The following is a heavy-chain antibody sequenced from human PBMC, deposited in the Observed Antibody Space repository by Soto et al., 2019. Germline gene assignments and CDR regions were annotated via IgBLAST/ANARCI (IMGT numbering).Heavy chain of an antibody. Sequence: GESLKISCAASGFTFSNYAMSWVRQAPGKGLEWVTGISARGGTTYYVDSVKGRFTISRDNSKNTLYLQMNALRAEDRAVYYCARDIPGYYDSSGYARDYYYYGMDVWGQGTTVTVSS. V-gene: IGHV3-23*01. CDR2: ISARGGTT. CDR3: ARDIPGYYDSSGYARDYYYYGMDV. J-gene: IGHJ6*02. CDR1: GFTFSNYA. D-gene: IGHD3-22*01.